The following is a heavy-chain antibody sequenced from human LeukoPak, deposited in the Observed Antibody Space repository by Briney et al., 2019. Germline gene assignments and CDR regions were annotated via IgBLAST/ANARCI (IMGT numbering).Heavy chain of an antibody. CDR1: GYTFTGYY. D-gene: IGHD6-19*01. Sequence: ASVKVSCKASGYTFTGYYMHWVRQAPGQGLEWMGIINPSGGSTSYAQKFQGRVTMTRDMSTSTVYMELSSLRSEDTAVYYCAKGGGVAGTTWYFDLWGRGTLVTVSS. CDR2: INPSGGST. V-gene: IGHV1-46*01. CDR3: AKGGGVAGTTWYFDL. J-gene: IGHJ2*01.